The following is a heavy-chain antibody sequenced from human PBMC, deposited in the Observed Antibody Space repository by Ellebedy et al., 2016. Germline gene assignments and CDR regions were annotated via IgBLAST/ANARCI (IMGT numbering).Heavy chain of an antibody. CDR3: ARDGAFDFWSGYFDY. CDR1: GFTFNSYG. D-gene: IGHD3-3*01. CDR2: IWYDGSNK. J-gene: IGHJ4*02. V-gene: IGHV3-33*01. Sequence: GGSLRLXCAASGFTFNSYGMHWVRQAPGKGLEWVAVIWYDGSNKYHADSVKGRFTISRDNSKNTLYLQMNSLRAEDTAVYYCARDGAFDFWSGYFDYWGQGTLVTVSS.